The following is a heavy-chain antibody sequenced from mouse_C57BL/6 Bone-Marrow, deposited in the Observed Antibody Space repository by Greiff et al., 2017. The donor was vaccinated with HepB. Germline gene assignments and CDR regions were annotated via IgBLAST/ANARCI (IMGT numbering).Heavy chain of an antibody. Sequence: DVMLVESEGGLVQPGRSMKLSCTASGFTFSDYYMAWVRQVPEKGLEWVANINYDGSSTYYLDSLKSRFIISRDNAKNILYLQMSSLKSEDTATYYCARDRERWYFDVWGTGTTVTVSS. CDR1: GFTFSDYY. CDR3: ARDRERWYFDV. J-gene: IGHJ1*03. V-gene: IGHV5-16*01. CDR2: INYDGSST.